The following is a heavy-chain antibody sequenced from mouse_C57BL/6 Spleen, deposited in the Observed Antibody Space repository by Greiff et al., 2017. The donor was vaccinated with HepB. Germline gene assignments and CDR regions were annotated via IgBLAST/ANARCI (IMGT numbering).Heavy chain of an antibody. CDR2: INPSSGYT. V-gene: IGHV1-4*01. J-gene: IGHJ2*01. D-gene: IGHD3-2*02. CDR1: GYTFTSYT. CDR3: AGSGQLRLQDYYFDY. Sequence: VQLQQSGAELARPGASVKMSCKASGYTFTSYTMHWVKQRPGQGLEWIGYINPSSGYTKYNQKFKDKATLTADKSSSTAYMQLSSLTAEDYAVYYCAGSGQLRLQDYYFDYWGQGTTLTVSS.